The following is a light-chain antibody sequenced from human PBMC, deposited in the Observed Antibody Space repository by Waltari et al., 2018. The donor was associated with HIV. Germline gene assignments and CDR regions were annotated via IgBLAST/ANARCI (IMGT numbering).Light chain of an antibody. V-gene: IGLV10-54*01. CDR2: RNN. CDR1: SNNVGYQG. Sequence: QAGLSQPPSVSKGLRQTATLPCTGNSNNVGYQGAAWLQQHQGHPPKLLPDRNNNRPSGISERLSASRSGNTASLTITGLQPEDEADYYCSAWDSSLSAWVFGGGTKLTVL. J-gene: IGLJ3*02. CDR3: SAWDSSLSAWV.